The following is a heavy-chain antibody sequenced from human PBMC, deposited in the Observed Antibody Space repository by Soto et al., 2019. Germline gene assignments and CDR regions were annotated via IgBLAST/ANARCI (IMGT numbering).Heavy chain of an antibody. D-gene: IGHD6-13*01. CDR3: ARRGPGTYFDD. CDR1: GFTFSSYA. CDR2: ISGSGGST. Sequence: EVQLLDSGGGLVQPGGSLRLSCAASGFTFSSYAMNWVRQAPGKGLEWVSVISGSGGSTYYADSVKGRFTISRDNSKNTLYLQMNSLRADDTAVYYCARRGPGTYFDDWGQGTLVTVSS. J-gene: IGHJ4*02. V-gene: IGHV3-23*01.